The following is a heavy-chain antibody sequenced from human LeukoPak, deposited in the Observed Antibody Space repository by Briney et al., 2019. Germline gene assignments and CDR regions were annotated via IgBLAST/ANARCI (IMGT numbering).Heavy chain of an antibody. Sequence: GGSLRLSCVASGFTFSNYAMTWVRQAPGKGLEWVSSVSGGTAGGHTYYADSVWGRFTVSRDESKNTLTLLMSSLRAEDTAIYYCAKVKMKNLAYFDSWGQGTLVTVSS. J-gene: IGHJ4*02. CDR1: GFTFSNYA. CDR2: VSGGTAGGHT. V-gene: IGHV3-23*01. CDR3: AKVKMKNLAYFDS. D-gene: IGHD1-7*01.